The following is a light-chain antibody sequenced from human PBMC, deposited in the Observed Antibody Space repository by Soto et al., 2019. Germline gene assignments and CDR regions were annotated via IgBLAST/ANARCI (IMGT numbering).Light chain of an antibody. CDR2: TAS. J-gene: IGKJ1*01. V-gene: IGKV1-39*01. CDR3: QQSYSIPRT. CDR1: QSISNY. Sequence: DIQMTQSPSSLSASVGDRVTITCRASQSISNYLNWYQQKPGKAPKLLIYTASSLQSEVPSRFSGSGSGTDFTLTISSLQPEDFATYYCQQSYSIPRTFGQWTNVEIK.